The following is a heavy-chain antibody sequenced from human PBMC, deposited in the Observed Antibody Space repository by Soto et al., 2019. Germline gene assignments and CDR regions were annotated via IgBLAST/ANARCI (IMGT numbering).Heavy chain of an antibody. J-gene: IGHJ6*02. CDR3: ARLLRVLRYFDWSQHMDV. D-gene: IGHD3-9*01. Sequence: GGSLRLSCAASGFTLSSYWMHWVRQAPGKGLVWVSRINSDGSSTSYADSVKGRFTISRDNAKNTLYLQMNSLRAEDTAVYYCARLLRVLRYFDWSQHMDVWGQGTTVTVSS. CDR1: GFTLSSYW. V-gene: IGHV3-74*01. CDR2: INSDGSST.